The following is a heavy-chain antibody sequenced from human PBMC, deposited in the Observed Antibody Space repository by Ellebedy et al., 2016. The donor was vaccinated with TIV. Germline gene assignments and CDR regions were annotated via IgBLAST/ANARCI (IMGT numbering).Heavy chain of an antibody. CDR1: GYTFIGYY. CDR2: INPNNGGT. D-gene: IGHD3-10*01. J-gene: IGHJ4*02. V-gene: IGHV1-2*02. CDR3: ARKPLVRGLIIPFDY. Sequence: AASVKVSCKASGYTFIGYYMHWARQAPGQGLEWMGWINPNNGGTKYAQKFQGRVTMTRDTSISTAYMEVNRLRSDDTAVYYCARKPLVRGLIIPFDYWGQGTLVTVSS.